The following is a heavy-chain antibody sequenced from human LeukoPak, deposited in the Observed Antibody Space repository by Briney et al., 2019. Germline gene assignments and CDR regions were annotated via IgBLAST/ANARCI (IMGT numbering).Heavy chain of an antibody. V-gene: IGHV3-23*01. J-gene: IGHJ4*02. CDR3: AKDLGYYGL. D-gene: IGHD1-26*01. CDR2: ISGSGGST. Sequence: GGSLRLSCAASGFTFSSYAMSWVRQAPGKGMEWVSAISGSGGSTYYADSVKGRFTISGDNSKNTLYLQMNSLRAEDTAVHYCAKDLGYYGLWGQGTLVTVSS. CDR1: GFTFSSYA.